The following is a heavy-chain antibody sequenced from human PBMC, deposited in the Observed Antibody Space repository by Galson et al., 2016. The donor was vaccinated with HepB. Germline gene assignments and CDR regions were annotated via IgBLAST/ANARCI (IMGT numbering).Heavy chain of an antibody. CDR1: GYTFINYY. D-gene: IGHD2-8*01. CDR2: INPLSGGT. Sequence: SVKVSCKASGYTFINYYIHWVRQAPGQGLEWMGIINPLSGGTDYAQRFQGRVTMTRDTCTRTVSMELSSLRSEDTAVYYCARAIMTPSDNWFDPWGQGSLVTVSS. J-gene: IGHJ5*02. V-gene: IGHV1-46*01. CDR3: ARAIMTPSDNWFDP.